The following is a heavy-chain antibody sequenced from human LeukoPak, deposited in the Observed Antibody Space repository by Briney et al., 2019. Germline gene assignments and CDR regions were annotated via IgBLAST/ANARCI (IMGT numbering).Heavy chain of an antibody. D-gene: IGHD3-22*01. Sequence: ASVKVSCKASGGTLSGYAISWVRQAPGQGLEWMGRIIPILGIANYAQKFQGRVTITADKSTSTAYMELSSLRSEDTAVYYCARDRDDSSGYYYVYPDYWGQGTLVTVSS. V-gene: IGHV1-69*04. J-gene: IGHJ4*02. CDR1: GGTLSGYA. CDR3: ARDRDDSSGYYYVYPDY. CDR2: IIPILGIA.